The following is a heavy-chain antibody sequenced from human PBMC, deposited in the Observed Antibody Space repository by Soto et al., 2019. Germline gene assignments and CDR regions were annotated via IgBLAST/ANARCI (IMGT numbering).Heavy chain of an antibody. Sequence: SETLSLTCTVSGGSISSYYWSWIRQPPGKGLEWIGYIYYSGSTNYNPSLKSRVTISVDTSKNQFSLKLSSVTAADTAVYYCARSTRTMQWLRNYEKYYFDYWGQGTLVTVSS. J-gene: IGHJ4*02. CDR2: IYYSGST. V-gene: IGHV4-59*08. CDR1: GGSISSYY. CDR3: ARSTRTMQWLRNYEKYYFDY. D-gene: IGHD6-19*01.